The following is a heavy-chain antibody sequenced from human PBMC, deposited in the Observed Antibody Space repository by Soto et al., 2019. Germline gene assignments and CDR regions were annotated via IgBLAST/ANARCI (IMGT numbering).Heavy chain of an antibody. CDR3: AAHDSGGYYAEY. CDR1: GDSVTISDYY. CDR2: IHYSGST. D-gene: IGHD3-22*01. J-gene: IGHJ4*02. Sequence: QLQLQESGPGLVKPSETLSLTCTVSGDSVTISDYYWGWIRQPPGKGLEWIGSIHYSGSTYYNPSLKTRVTIPGETSKKQFSLKLTSVTAAVADVYYCAAHDSGGYYAEYWGQGTLVTVSA. V-gene: IGHV4-39*01.